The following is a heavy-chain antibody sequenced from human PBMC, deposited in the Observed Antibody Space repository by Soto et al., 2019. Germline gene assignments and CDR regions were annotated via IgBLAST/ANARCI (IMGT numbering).Heavy chain of an antibody. CDR2: INAGNGNT. Sequence: ASVKVSCKASGYTFTSYAMHWVRQAPGQRLEWMGWINAGNGNTKYSQKFQGRVTITRDTSASTAYMELSSLRSEDTAVYYCARENSFVVVVAATGYFGMDVWGQGTTVTVSS. CDR1: GYTFTSYA. D-gene: IGHD2-15*01. V-gene: IGHV1-3*01. CDR3: ARENSFVVVVAATGYFGMDV. J-gene: IGHJ6*02.